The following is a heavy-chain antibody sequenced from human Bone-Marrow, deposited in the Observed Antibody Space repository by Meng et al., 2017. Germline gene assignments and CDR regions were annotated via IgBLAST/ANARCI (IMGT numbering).Heavy chain of an antibody. Sequence: GESLKISCAASGFTFSDYYMSWIRQAPGKGLEWVSYISSSGSTIYYADSVEGRFTISRDNSKNTLYLQMNSLRAEDTAVYYCARELFHYYDSSGYYGFDYWGQGTLVTVSS. CDR2: ISSSGSTI. J-gene: IGHJ4*02. CDR1: GFTFSDYY. V-gene: IGHV3-11*04. D-gene: IGHD3-22*01. CDR3: ARELFHYYDSSGYYGFDY.